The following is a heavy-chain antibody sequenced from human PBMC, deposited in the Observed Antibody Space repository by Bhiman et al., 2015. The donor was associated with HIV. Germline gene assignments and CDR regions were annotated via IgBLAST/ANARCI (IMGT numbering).Heavy chain of an antibody. Sequence: EVQLVESGGGLVQPGRSLRLSCAASGFTFDDYAMHWVRQAPGKGLEWVSYISNTGSTIYYSDSVKGRFTISRDNAKKSLYLQMNSLRAEDTAVYYCARAARELGDWYFDLWGRGTLVTVSS. CDR1: GFTFDDYA. D-gene: IGHD6-6*01. CDR2: ISNTGSTI. V-gene: IGHV3-48*03. CDR3: ARAARELGDWYFDL. J-gene: IGHJ2*01.